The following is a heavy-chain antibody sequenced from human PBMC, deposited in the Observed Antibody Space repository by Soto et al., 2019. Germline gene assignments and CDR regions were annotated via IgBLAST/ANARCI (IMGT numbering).Heavy chain of an antibody. CDR1: GGTFSSYA. D-gene: IGHD4-4*01. J-gene: IGHJ5*02. Sequence: QVQLVQSGAEVKKPGSSVKVSCKASGGTFSSYAISWVRQAPGQGLEWMGGIIPIFGTANYAQKFQGRVTITADESTSTAYMELSSLRSEDTAVYYCARDLNPHYLDFVYSNYGWFDPWGQGTLVTVSS. CDR2: IIPIFGTA. V-gene: IGHV1-69*12. CDR3: ARDLNPHYLDFVYSNYGWFDP.